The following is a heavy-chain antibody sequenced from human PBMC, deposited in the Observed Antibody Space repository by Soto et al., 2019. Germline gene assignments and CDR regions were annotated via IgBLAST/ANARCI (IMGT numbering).Heavy chain of an antibody. CDR1: GFTFSSYG. CDR2: IWYDGGNK. CDR3: ARDPITIFGVVIPYYGMGV. V-gene: IGHV3-33*01. J-gene: IGHJ6*02. D-gene: IGHD3-3*01. Sequence: GGSLRLSCAASGFTFSSYGMHWVRQAPGKGLEWVAVIWYDGGNKYYADSVKGRFTISRDNSKNTLYLQMNSLRAEDTAVYYCARDPITIFGVVIPYYGMGVWGQGTTVTVSS.